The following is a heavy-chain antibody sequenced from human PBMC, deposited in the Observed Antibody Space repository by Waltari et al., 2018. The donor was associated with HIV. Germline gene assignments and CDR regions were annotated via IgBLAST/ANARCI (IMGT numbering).Heavy chain of an antibody. D-gene: IGHD4-4*01. V-gene: IGHV1-2*06. CDR2: RKPNRGGT. CDR1: GYTFTGYY. J-gene: IGHJ6*02. Sequence: QVQLVQSGAEVKKPGASVTVSCKASGYTFTGYYMHWVRQAPGQGLEWMGRRKPNRGGTNYAQQFQGRVTMTRDTSISTAYMELSRLRSDDTAVYYCAREGARMTTMIYYYYGMDVWGQGTTVTVSS. CDR3: AREGARMTTMIYYYYGMDV.